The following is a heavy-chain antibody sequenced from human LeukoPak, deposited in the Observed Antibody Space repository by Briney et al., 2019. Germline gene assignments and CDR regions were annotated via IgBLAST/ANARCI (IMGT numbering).Heavy chain of an antibody. CDR3: ARDSWVTYDILTGCIDY. Sequence: QTGRSLRLFCAASGFTFSSYAMHWVRQAPGKGLEWVAVISYDGSNKYYADSVKGRFTISRDNSKNTLYLQMNSLRAEDTAVYYCARDSWVTYDILTGCIDYWGQGTLVTVSS. D-gene: IGHD3-9*01. CDR1: GFTFSSYA. V-gene: IGHV3-30*04. J-gene: IGHJ4*02. CDR2: ISYDGSNK.